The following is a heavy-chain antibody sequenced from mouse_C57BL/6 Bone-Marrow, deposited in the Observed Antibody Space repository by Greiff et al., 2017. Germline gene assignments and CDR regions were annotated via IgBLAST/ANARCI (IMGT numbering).Heavy chain of an antibody. D-gene: IGHD2-3*01. V-gene: IGHV1-15*01. CDR2: IDPETGGT. CDR3: TRRGLLLRGFDY. CDR1: GYTFTDYE. Sequence: VQLQHSGAELVRPGASVTLSCKASGYTFTDYEMHWVKQTPVHGLEWIGAIDPETGGTAYNQKFKGKAILTADKSSSTAYMELRSLTSEDSAVYYCTRRGLLLRGFDYWGQGTTLTVSS. J-gene: IGHJ2*01.